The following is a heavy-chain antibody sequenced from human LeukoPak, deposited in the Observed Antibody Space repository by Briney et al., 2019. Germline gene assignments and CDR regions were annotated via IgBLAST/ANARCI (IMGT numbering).Heavy chain of an antibody. D-gene: IGHD3-10*01. CDR1: GFTFSTYW. Sequence: GGSLRLSCTASGFTFSTYWINWVRQSPGKGLVWVALINGDGSTTTHADSVKGRFTISRDNAKNSAYLQMNSLRDEGTAVYFCARDYAGSPDYWGQGTLVTVSA. CDR3: ARDYAGSPDY. V-gene: IGHV3-74*03. J-gene: IGHJ4*02. CDR2: INGDGSTT.